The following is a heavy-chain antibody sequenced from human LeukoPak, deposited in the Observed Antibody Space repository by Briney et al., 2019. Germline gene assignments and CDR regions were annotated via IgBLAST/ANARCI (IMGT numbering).Heavy chain of an antibody. D-gene: IGHD6-13*01. V-gene: IGHV4-34*01. CDR1: GGSFSGYY. J-gene: IGHJ6*03. CDR2: INHSGST. CDR3: ARLFEQQLDHYYYYMDV. Sequence: SETLSLTCAVYGGSFSGYYWSWIRQPPGKGLEWIGEINHSGSTNYNPSLKSRVTISVDTSKKQFSLKLSSVTAADTAVYYCARLFEQQLDHYYYYMDVWGKGTTVTISS.